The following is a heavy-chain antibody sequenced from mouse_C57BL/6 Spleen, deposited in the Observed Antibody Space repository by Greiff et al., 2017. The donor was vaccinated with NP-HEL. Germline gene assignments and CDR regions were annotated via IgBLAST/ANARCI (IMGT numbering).Heavy chain of an antibody. Sequence: QVQLQQSGPGLVSPSQCLSITCTVSGFSFTSYAISWVRQPPGKGLEWLGVIWTGGGTNYNSALKSRLSISKDNSKSQVFLKMNSLQTDDTARYYGARDDYEEFAYWGQGTLVTVSA. CDR3: ARDDYEEFAY. D-gene: IGHD2-4*01. CDR2: IWTGGGT. CDR1: GFSFTSYA. J-gene: IGHJ3*01. V-gene: IGHV2-9-1*01.